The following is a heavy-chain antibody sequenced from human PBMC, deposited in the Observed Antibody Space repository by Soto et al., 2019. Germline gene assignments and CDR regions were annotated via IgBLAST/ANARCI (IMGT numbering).Heavy chain of an antibody. Sequence: PGGSLRLSCAPSGFTLSSYAMHWVRQAPGKGLEWVAVISYDGSNKYYADSVKGRFTISRDNSKNTLYLQMNSLRAEDTAVYYCAREYQSKFDYWGQGTLVTVSS. CDR1: GFTLSSYA. CDR3: AREYQSKFDY. V-gene: IGHV3-30-3*01. J-gene: IGHJ4*02. CDR2: ISYDGSNK.